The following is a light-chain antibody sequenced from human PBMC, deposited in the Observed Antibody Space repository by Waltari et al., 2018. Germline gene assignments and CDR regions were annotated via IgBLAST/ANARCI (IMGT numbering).Light chain of an antibody. V-gene: IGKV3-20*01. J-gene: IGKJ4*01. Sequence: EIVLPHSPGPLSLSPGETTTLSCRASQSLNRKFLAWYQQRPGQTPRLLIYGASTRAIGTPDRFRGGGSGIDFTLTSSRLQPDDFAVYYCQQYGTSPVTFGGGTKVEIK. CDR1: QSLNRKF. CDR3: QQYGTSPVT. CDR2: GAS.